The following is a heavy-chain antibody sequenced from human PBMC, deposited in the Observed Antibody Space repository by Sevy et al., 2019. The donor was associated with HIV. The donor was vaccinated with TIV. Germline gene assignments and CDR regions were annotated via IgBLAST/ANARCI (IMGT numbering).Heavy chain of an antibody. Sequence: LRLSCIVSGGSISSGDYYWSWIRQPPGKGLEWIGYTYYSGSTNYNPSLTSRVTISVDTSKNQFSLKLRSVTAADTAVYYCARDRRCSGTNCVAVYAFEIWGQGTMVTVSS. D-gene: IGHD2-2*01. CDR2: TYYSGST. CDR1: GGSISSGDYY. CDR3: ARDRRCSGTNCVAVYAFEI. J-gene: IGHJ3*02. V-gene: IGHV4-30-4*01.